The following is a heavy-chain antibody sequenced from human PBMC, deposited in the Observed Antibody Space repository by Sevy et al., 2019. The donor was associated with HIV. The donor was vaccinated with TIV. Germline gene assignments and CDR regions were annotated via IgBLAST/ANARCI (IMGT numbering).Heavy chain of an antibody. CDR3: AKGENPLTPYQDAFDI. J-gene: IGHJ3*02. CDR2: ISWDGGST. D-gene: IGHD2-2*01. CDR1: GFTFDDYA. Sequence: GGSLRLSCAASGFTFDDYAMHWVRQAPGKGLEWVSLISWDGGSTYYADSVKGRFTISRDNSKNSLYLQMNSLRAEDTALYYCAKGENPLTPYQDAFDIWGQGTMVTVSS. V-gene: IGHV3-43D*03.